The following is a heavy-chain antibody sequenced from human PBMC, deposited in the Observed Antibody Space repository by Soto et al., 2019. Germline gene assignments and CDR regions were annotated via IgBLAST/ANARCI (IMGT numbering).Heavy chain of an antibody. D-gene: IGHD6-19*01. CDR1: GFTFSCYD. Sequence: GGSLRLSSAASGFTFSCYDMHGVRQAAGKGLEWVSAIGTAGDTYYPGSVKGRFTISRENAKNSLYLQMNSLRAGDTAVYYRARGSLYTHVAGPPDYWGQGALVTVSS. CDR3: ARGSLYTHVAGPPDY. V-gene: IGHV3-13*01. J-gene: IGHJ4*02. CDR2: IGTAGDT.